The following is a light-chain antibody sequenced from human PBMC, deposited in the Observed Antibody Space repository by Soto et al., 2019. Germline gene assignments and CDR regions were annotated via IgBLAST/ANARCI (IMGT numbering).Light chain of an antibody. CDR2: HSN. J-gene: IGLJ2*01. CDR3: SAWDDSRNVVV. CDR1: SSNVGSHA. V-gene: IGLV1-44*01. Sequence: QSVLTQPPSASGTPGQRVSISCSGSSSNVGSHAVNWYQHLPGTAPKLLIYHSNQRPSGVADRFSGSKSGTSASLAISGLQSEDEADYYCSAWDDSRNVVVFGGGTKLTVL.